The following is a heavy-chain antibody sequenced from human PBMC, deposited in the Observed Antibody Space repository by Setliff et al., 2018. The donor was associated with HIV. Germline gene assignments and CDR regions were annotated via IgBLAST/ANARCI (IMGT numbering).Heavy chain of an antibody. CDR2: IHPGDSNI. D-gene: IGHD4-4*01. CDR3: ARHPVILPSMPIHNWFDP. Sequence: PGESLKISCKGSGYSFSSYWIGWVRQKPGKGLEWMGIIHPGDSNIKYSPSFRGQVTISADKSISTAYLQWSSLKASDTAMYYCARHPVILPSMPIHNWFDPWGQGILVTVSS. V-gene: IGHV5-51*01. J-gene: IGHJ5*02. CDR1: GYSFSSYW.